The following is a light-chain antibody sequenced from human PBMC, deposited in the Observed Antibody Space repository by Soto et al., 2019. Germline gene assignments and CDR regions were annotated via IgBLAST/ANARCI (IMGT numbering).Light chain of an antibody. CDR1: SSDIGGYNF. CDR2: DVS. V-gene: IGLV2-11*01. CDR3: CLYACSYSLA. J-gene: IGLJ2*01. Sequence: QSALTQPRSVSGSPGQSVTISCTGTSSDIGGYNFVSWYQQHPGKAPKVMLYDVSKRHSGVPDRFSVSKSGNTSSLTISGLQDKAVTVYYFCLYACSYSLAFGG.